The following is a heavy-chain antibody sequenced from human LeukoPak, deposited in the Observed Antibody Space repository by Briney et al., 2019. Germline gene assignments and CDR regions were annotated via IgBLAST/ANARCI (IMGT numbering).Heavy chain of an antibody. CDR1: GFTFSSYA. CDR3: AREGYGVAFDY. CDR2: LSDSGGGT. D-gene: IGHD4-17*01. Sequence: GGSLRLSCAVSGFTFSSYAMSWVRQAPGKGLEWVSSLSDSGGGTYYADSVKGRFTISRDNSKNTLYLQMNSLRAEDTAVYYWAREGYGVAFDYWGQGTLVTVSS. V-gene: IGHV3-23*01. J-gene: IGHJ4*02.